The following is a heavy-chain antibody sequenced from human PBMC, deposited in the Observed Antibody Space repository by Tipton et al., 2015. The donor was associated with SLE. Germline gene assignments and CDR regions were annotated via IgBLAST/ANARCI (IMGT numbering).Heavy chain of an antibody. V-gene: IGHV3-49*04. J-gene: IGHJ4*02. CDR2: IRSKTYGGKT. D-gene: IGHD3-22*01. CDR1: GFTFGDYA. Sequence: RSLRLSCTGSGFTFGDYAMSWVRQAPGKGLEWVGFIRSKTYGGKTEYAASVKGRFTISRDDSKSIAYLQMNSLKTEDTAVYYCTRDRSSGYYQSYFDYWGQGTLVTVSS. CDR3: TRDRSSGYYQSYFDY.